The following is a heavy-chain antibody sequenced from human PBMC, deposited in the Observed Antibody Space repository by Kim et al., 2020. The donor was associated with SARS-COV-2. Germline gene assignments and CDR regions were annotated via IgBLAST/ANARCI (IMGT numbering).Heavy chain of an antibody. CDR1: GFTFSSYE. CDR2: ISSSGSTI. V-gene: IGHV3-48*03. D-gene: IGHD3-10*01. Sequence: GGSLRLSCAASGFTFSSYEMNWVRQAPGKGLEWVSYISSSGSTIYYADSVKGRFTISRDNAKNSLYLQMNSLRAEDTAVYYCAKGDGSGSWLDVWGQGTTVTVSS. CDR3: AKGDGSGSWLDV. J-gene: IGHJ6*02.